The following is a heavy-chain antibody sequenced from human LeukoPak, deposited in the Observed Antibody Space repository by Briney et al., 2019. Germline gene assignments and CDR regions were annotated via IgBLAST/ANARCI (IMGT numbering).Heavy chain of an antibody. Sequence: GGSLRLSCAASEFTFSSYAMSWVRQAPGKGLEWVSAISGSGGSTYYADSVKGRFTISRDDSKNTLYLQVNSLRAEDTAIYYCAKGRFGVVATDDAFDIWGQGTIVTVSS. J-gene: IGHJ3*02. CDR1: EFTFSSYA. CDR3: AKGRFGVVATDDAFDI. V-gene: IGHV3-23*01. D-gene: IGHD5-12*01. CDR2: ISGSGGST.